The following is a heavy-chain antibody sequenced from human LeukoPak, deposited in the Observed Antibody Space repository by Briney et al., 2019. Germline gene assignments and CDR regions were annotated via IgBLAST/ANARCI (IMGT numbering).Heavy chain of an antibody. V-gene: IGHV3-74*01. CDR3: ARSASGYDA. CDR1: GFPFSGYW. D-gene: IGHD5-12*01. Sequence: GGSLRLSCAASGFPFSGYWMHWVRHAPGKGLVWVSRIYDDGAGTTYADSVKGRFTISRDNAKNTLYLQMNSLRVEDTAVYYCARSASGYDAWGQGTLVTVSS. J-gene: IGHJ5*02. CDR2: IYDDGAGT.